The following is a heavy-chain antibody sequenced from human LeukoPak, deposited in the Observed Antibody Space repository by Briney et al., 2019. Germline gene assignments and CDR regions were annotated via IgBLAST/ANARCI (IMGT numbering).Heavy chain of an antibody. CDR3: ARARLDSSGRFDY. CDR2: IYYGGGT. V-gene: IGHV4-59*01. D-gene: IGHD3-22*01. CDR1: GGSISSYY. J-gene: IGHJ4*02. Sequence: SETLSLTCTVSGGSISSYYWSWIRQPPGKGLEWIGYIYYGGGTDYNPSLKSRVTISKDTSKTQFSLRLSSVTAADTAVYYCARARLDSSGRFDYWGQGTLVTVSS.